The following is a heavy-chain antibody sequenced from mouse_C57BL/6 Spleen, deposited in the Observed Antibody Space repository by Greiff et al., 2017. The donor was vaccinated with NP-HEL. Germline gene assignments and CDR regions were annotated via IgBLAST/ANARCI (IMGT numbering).Heavy chain of an antibody. J-gene: IGHJ3*01. CDR3: ARPLYGNPFAY. D-gene: IGHD2-1*01. CDR2: IDPSDSYT. Sequence: QVQLQQPGAELVRPGTSVKLSCKASGYTFTSYWMHWVKQRPGQGLEWIGVIDPSDSYTNYNQKFKGKATLTVDTSSSTAYMQLSSLTSEDSAVYYCARPLYGNPFAYWGQGTLVTVSA. CDR1: GYTFTSYW. V-gene: IGHV1-59*01.